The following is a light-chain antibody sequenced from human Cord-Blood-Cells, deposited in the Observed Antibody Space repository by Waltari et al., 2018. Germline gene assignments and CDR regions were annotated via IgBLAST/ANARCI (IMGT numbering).Light chain of an antibody. CDR1: QSVLYSSNNKTY. CDR3: QQYYSTPPT. CDR2: WAS. Sequence: DIVMTQSPDSLAVSLGERATIYCKSSQSVLYSSNNKTYLAWYQQKPGQPPKLLIYWASTRKSAVPDRFSCSGSGTDFTLTISSLQPEAEAFYYCQQYYSTPPTFGQGTKVKI. J-gene: IGKJ1*01. V-gene: IGKV4-1*01.